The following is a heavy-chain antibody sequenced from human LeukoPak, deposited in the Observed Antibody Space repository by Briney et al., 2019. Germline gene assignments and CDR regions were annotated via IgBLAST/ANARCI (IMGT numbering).Heavy chain of an antibody. CDR1: GASISGSGYY. Sequence: SETLSLTCAVSGASISGSGYYWGWIRQPPGNGLEWIGNIYSSGSTYYNASLQSRVTISIDTSKNQFSLRLSSVTAADTAVYYCARLGYSSSWHFDYWGQGTLVTVSS. D-gene: IGHD6-13*01. V-gene: IGHV4-39*01. J-gene: IGHJ4*02. CDR3: ARLGYSSSWHFDY. CDR2: IYSSGST.